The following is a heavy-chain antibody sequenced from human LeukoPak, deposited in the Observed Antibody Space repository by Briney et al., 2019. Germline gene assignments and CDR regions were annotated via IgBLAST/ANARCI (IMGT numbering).Heavy chain of an antibody. CDR3: ARGDAFDI. J-gene: IGHJ3*02. V-gene: IGHV3-64*01. CDR1: GFTFSSYA. Sequence: GGSLRLSCAASGFTFSSYAMHWVRQAPGKGLEYVSAISSNGGSTYYANSVKGRFTISRDNSKSTLYLQMGSLRAEDMAVYYCARGDAFDIWGQGTMVTVSS. CDR2: ISSNGGST.